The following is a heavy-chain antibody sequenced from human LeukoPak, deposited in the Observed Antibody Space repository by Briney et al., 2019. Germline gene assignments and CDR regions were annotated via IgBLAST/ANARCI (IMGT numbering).Heavy chain of an antibody. J-gene: IGHJ4*02. V-gene: IGHV3-66*01. Sequence: PGGSLRLSCAASGFTVSSNYMSRVRQAPGKGLEWVSVMYSGGSTYYADSVKGRFTISRDNAKNSLYLQMNSLRVEDTAVYSCARDRQTDYYDDSGYSDYWGQGTRVTVSS. CDR3: ARDRQTDYYDDSGYSDY. D-gene: IGHD3-22*01. CDR2: MYSGGST. CDR1: GFTVSSNY.